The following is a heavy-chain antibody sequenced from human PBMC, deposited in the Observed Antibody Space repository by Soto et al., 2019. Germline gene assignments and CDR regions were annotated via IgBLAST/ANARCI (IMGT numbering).Heavy chain of an antibody. Sequence: ASVKVSCKASGYTFTSYGISWVRQAPGQGLEWMGWISAYNGNTNYAQKLQGRVTMTTDTSTSTAYMELRSLRAEDTAVYYCAKGPHIVVVTADFDYWGQGTLVTVSS. D-gene: IGHD2-21*02. J-gene: IGHJ4*02. V-gene: IGHV1-18*01. CDR3: AKGPHIVVVTADFDY. CDR1: GYTFTSYG. CDR2: ISAYNGNT.